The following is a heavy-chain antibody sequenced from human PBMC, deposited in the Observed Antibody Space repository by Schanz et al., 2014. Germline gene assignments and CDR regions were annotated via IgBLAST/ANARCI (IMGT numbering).Heavy chain of an antibody. D-gene: IGHD2-2*01. J-gene: IGHJ5*02. CDR2: SSSASSTI. V-gene: IGHV3-48*01. Sequence: EVQLVESGGGLVQPGGSLRLSCAASGFTFSSYSMNWVRQAPGKGLEWVSYSSSASSTINYADSVKGRFTISRDNAKNSLFLQMNSLRAEDTAVYYCARAGYDADNWFDPWGQGTLVTVSS. CDR3: ARAGYDADNWFDP. CDR1: GFTFSSYS.